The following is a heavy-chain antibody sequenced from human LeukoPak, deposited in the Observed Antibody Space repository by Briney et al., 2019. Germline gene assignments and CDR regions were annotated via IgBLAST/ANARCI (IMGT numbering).Heavy chain of an antibody. J-gene: IGHJ6*03. D-gene: IGHD3-22*01. CDR2: ISSSSSTI. Sequence: GGSLRLSCAASGFTFSSYSMNWVRQAPGKGLEWVSYISSSSSTIYYADSVKGRFTISRDNAKNSLYLQMNSLRAEDTAVYYCARRGMIARRTSYYYYYYMDVWGKGTTVTVSS. CDR3: ARRGMIARRTSYYYYYYMDV. V-gene: IGHV3-48*01. CDR1: GFTFSSYS.